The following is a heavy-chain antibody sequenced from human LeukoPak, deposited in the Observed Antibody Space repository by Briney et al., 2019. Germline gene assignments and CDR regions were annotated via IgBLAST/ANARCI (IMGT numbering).Heavy chain of an antibody. D-gene: IGHD6-13*01. CDR2: IDHSGNT. Sequence: PSETLSLTCAVSGYSINSGYCWGWIRQPPGKGLEWIGGIDHSGNTHYNPSLKNRVTISVDTSKNEFSLKLSSVTATDTAVYYCAREVVAAAGTVDYWGQGTLVTVSS. J-gene: IGHJ4*02. V-gene: IGHV4-38-2*02. CDR3: AREVVAAAGTVDY. CDR1: GYSINSGYC.